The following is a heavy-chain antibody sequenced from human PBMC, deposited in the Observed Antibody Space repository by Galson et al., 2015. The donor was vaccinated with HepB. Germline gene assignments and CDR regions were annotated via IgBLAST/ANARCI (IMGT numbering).Heavy chain of an antibody. CDR2: ISSSSSYI. CDR1: GFTFSSYS. J-gene: IGHJ5*02. V-gene: IGHV3-21*01. CDR3: ARTRPRVNWFDP. Sequence: SLRLSCAASGFTFSSYSMNWVRQAPGNGLEWVSSISSSSSYIYYADSVKGRFTISRDNAKNSLYLQMNSLRAEDTAVYYCARTRPRVNWFDPWGQGTLVTVSS.